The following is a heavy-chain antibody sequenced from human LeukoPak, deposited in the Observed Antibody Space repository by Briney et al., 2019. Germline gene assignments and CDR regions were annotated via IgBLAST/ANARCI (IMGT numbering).Heavy chain of an antibody. CDR2: IIPILGIA. J-gene: IGHJ4*02. Sequence: SVKVSFKASGGTFSSYAISWVRQAPGQGLAWMGRIIPILGIANYAQKFQGRVTITADKSTSTAYMELSSLRSEDTAVYYCARLTYSSGYLWGQGTLVTVSS. D-gene: IGHD3-22*01. V-gene: IGHV1-69*04. CDR1: GGTFSSYA. CDR3: ARLTYSSGYL.